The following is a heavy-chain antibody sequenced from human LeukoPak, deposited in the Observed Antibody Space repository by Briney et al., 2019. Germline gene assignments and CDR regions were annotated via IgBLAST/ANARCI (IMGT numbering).Heavy chain of an antibody. CDR2: ISPYNGNT. CDR1: SYTFSNYA. Sequence: ASVKVSCEASSYTFSNYAVTWVRHAPGQGLEWMGWISPYNGNTNYAQKLQGRDTMTTDTSTSTAYMELRSLRSDDTAVYYCARGLEWLTRRHTWFDPWGEGTLVTVSS. V-gene: IGHV1-18*01. D-gene: IGHD3-3*01. CDR3: ARGLEWLTRRHTWFDP. J-gene: IGHJ5*02.